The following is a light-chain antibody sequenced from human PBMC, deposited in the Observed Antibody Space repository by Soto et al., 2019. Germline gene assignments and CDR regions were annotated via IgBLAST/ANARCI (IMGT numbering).Light chain of an antibody. CDR3: QVWDTSSNEQV. Sequence: SYELTQPPSVSVAPGKKASITCGENNIGTKTVHWYQQRPGQAPVLVIYYDSDRPSGIPERFSGSNSGNTATLTISRVEAGDEADYYCQVWDTSSNEQVFGGGTKLTVL. J-gene: IGLJ3*02. CDR1: NIGTKT. CDR2: YDS. V-gene: IGLV3-21*04.